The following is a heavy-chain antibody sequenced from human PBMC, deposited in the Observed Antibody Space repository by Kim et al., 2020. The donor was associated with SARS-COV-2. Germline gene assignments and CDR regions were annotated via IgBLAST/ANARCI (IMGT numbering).Heavy chain of an antibody. Sequence: SETLSLTCTVSGGSVSSGSYYWSWIRQPPGKGLEWIGYIYYSGSTNYNPSLKSRVTISVDTSKNQFSLKLSSVTAADTAVYYCARAHGLSSSWYRAFDIWGQGTMVTVSS. CDR3: ARAHGLSSSWYRAFDI. D-gene: IGHD6-13*01. CDR1: GGSVSSGSYY. J-gene: IGHJ3*02. V-gene: IGHV4-61*01. CDR2: IYYSGST.